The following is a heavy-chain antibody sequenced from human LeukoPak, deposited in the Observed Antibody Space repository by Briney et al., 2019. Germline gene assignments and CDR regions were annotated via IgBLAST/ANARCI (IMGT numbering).Heavy chain of an antibody. J-gene: IGHJ6*02. V-gene: IGHV3-21*01. CDR1: GFTFSSYA. CDR2: ISSSSSYI. D-gene: IGHD4-17*01. CDR3: ARDFEERVGDYEDYYYGMDV. Sequence: GGSLRLSCAASGFTFSSYAMNWVRQAPGKGLEWVSSISSSSSYIYYADSVKGRFTISRDNAKNSLYLQMNSLRAEDTAVYYCARDFEERVGDYEDYYYGMDVWGQGTTVTVSS.